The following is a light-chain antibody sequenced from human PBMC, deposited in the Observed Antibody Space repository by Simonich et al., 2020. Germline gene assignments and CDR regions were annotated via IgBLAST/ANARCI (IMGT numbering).Light chain of an antibody. J-gene: IGLJ3*02. V-gene: IGLV2-11*01. CDR1: SSDVVGYNY. CDR3: CSYAGSLRV. Sequence: QSALTQPRSVSGSPGQSVTISCTGTSSDVVGYNYVSWYQQHPVKAPQLMIYDVSKRPSGVPDRFSGAKSGNTASLTISGLQAEDEADYYCCSYAGSLRVFGGGTKLTVL. CDR2: DVS.